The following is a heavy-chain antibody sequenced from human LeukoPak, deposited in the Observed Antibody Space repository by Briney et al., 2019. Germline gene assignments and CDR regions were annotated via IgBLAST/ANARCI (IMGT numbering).Heavy chain of an antibody. CDR3: ARGYGDYGLDY. V-gene: IGHV3-23*01. CDR1: GFTFRNYA. D-gene: IGHD4-17*01. Sequence: GGSLRLSCVMPGFTFRNYAMNWVRQAPGKGLEWISDISTGSDSTYHIESVRGRFTISRDNSKNTLYLQMNSLRAEDTAVYYCARGYGDYGLDYWGQGTLVTVSS. CDR2: ISTGSDST. J-gene: IGHJ4*02.